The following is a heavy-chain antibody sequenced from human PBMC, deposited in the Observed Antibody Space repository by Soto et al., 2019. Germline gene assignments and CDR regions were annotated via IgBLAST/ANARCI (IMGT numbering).Heavy chain of an antibody. D-gene: IGHD6-19*01. CDR1: GGSISSYY. Sequence: QVQLQESGPGLVKPSETLSLTCTVSGGSISSYYWSWIRQPPGKGLEWIGYIYYSGSTNYNPSLKSRVTISVDTSKNQFSLKLSSVTAADTAVYYCARSSGWYFDYWGQGTLVTVSS. J-gene: IGHJ4*02. CDR3: ARSSGWYFDY. CDR2: IYYSGST. V-gene: IGHV4-59*01.